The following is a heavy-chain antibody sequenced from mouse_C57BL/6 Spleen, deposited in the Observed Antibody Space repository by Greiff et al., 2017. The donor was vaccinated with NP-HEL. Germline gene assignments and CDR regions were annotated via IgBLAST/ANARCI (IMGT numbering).Heavy chain of an antibody. Sequence: EVQVVESGGGLVKPGGSLKLSCAASGFTFSDYGMHWVRQAPEKGLEWVAYISSGSSTIYYADTVKGRFTISRDNAKNTLFLQMNSLRSEDTAMYYCARKNKVVADYWGQGTTLTVSS. CDR2: ISSGSSTI. D-gene: IGHD1-1*01. CDR3: ARKNKVVADY. CDR1: GFTFSDYG. V-gene: IGHV5-17*01. J-gene: IGHJ2*01.